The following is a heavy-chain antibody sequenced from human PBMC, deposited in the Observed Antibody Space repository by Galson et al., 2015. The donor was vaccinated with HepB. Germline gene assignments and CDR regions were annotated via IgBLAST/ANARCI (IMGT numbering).Heavy chain of an antibody. D-gene: IGHD3-22*01. V-gene: IGHV1-46*01. CDR2: INPSGGST. J-gene: IGHJ3*02. Sequence: SVKVSCTASGYTFTSYYMHWVRQAPGQGLEWMGIINPSGGSTSYAQKFQGRVTMTRDTSTSTVYMELSSLRSEDTAVYYCARDLYYDSSGSRGAFDIWGQGTMVTVSS. CDR1: GYTFTSYY. CDR3: ARDLYYDSSGSRGAFDI.